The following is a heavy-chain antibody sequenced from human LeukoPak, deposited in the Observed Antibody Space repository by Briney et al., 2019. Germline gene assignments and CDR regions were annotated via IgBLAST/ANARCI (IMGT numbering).Heavy chain of an antibody. CDR3: ARDPGYGGNSRVP. J-gene: IGHJ4*02. CDR2: IIPIFGTA. V-gene: IGHV1-69*13. CDR1: GGTFSIYA. D-gene: IGHD4-23*01. Sequence: GASVKVSCKASGGTFSIYAISWVRQAPGQGLEWMGGIIPIFGTANYAQKFQGRVTITADESTSTAYMELSSLRSEDTAVYYCARDPGYGGNSRVPWGQGTLVTVSS.